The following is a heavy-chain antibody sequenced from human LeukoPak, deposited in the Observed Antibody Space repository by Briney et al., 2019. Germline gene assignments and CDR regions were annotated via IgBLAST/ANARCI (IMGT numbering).Heavy chain of an antibody. CDR3: ARDHGDYQDY. D-gene: IGHD4-17*01. Sequence: SQTLSLTCTVSGGSISSGTYYWSWIRQPAGKGLEWIGRINTSGSTNYNPSLKSRVTISVDTSKNQFSLKLSSVTAADTAVYYCARDHGDYQDYWGQGTLVTVSS. J-gene: IGHJ4*02. CDR1: GGSISSGTYY. V-gene: IGHV4-61*02. CDR2: INTSGST.